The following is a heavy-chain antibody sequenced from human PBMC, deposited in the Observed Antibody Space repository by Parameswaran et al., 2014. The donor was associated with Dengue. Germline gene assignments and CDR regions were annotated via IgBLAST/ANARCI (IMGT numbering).Heavy chain of an antibody. Sequence: RWIRQPQEGLEWIGEINHSGSTNYNPSLKSRVTISVDTSKNQFSLKLSSVTAADTAVYYCARVLVVLPMTHHDHFDYWGQGTLVTVSS. CDR3: ARVLVVLPMTHHDHFDY. D-gene: IGHD2-2*01. J-gene: IGHJ4*02. V-gene: IGHV4-34*01. CDR2: INHSGST.